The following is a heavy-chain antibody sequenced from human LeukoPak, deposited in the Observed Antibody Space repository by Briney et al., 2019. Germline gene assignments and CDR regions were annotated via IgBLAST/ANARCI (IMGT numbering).Heavy chain of an antibody. CDR3: ARARLYSSSRAVRPWFDP. CDR2: IYHSGST. CDR1: GGSISSSNW. V-gene: IGHV4-4*02. Sequence: MSSETLSLTCAVSGGSISSSNWWSWVRQPPGKGLEWIGEIYHSGSTNYNPSLKSRVTISVDKSKNQFSLKLSSVTAADTAVYYCARARLYSSSRAVRPWFDPWGQGTLVTVSS. J-gene: IGHJ5*02. D-gene: IGHD6-13*01.